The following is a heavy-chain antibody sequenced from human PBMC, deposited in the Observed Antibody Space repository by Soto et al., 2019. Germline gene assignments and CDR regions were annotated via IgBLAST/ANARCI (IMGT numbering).Heavy chain of an antibody. CDR2: IKQDGSEK. D-gene: IGHD6-19*01. CDR3: ARDADASGWYHYGMDV. V-gene: IGHV3-7*01. Sequence: GGSLRLSCAASGFTLSSYWMNWVRQAPGKGLEWVANIKQDGSEKYYVDSVKGRFIISRDNAKNSLYLQMNSLRAEDTAVYYCARDADASGWYHYGMDVWGQGTMVTVSS. J-gene: IGHJ6*02. CDR1: GFTLSSYW.